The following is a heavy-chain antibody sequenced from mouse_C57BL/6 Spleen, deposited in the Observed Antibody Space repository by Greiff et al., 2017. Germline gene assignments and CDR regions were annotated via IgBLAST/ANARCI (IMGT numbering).Heavy chain of an antibody. Sequence: EVQLQQSGPELVKPGASVKISCKASGYSFTGYYMNWVKQSPEKSLEWIGEINPSTGGTTYNQKFKAKATLTVDKSSSTAYMQLKSLTSEDSAVYYCARGRGNPWFAYWGQGTLVTVSA. V-gene: IGHV1-42*01. CDR1: GYSFTGYY. CDR2: INPSTGGT. J-gene: IGHJ3*01. D-gene: IGHD2-1*01. CDR3: ARGRGNPWFAY.